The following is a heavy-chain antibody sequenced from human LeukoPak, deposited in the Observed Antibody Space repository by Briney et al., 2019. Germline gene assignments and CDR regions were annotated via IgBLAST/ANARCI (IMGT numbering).Heavy chain of an antibody. J-gene: IGHJ4*02. CDR1: FGAITSDSHY. CDR3: ARGPNYASGSYDNEVFDY. V-gene: IGHV4-39*07. CDR2: IDYSGTT. Sequence: SETLSLTCLVSFGAITSDSHYWGWIRQTPGKGLEWIGGIDYSGTTYYNPSLKSRVTISVDTSKNQFSLKLSSVTAADTAVYYCARGPNYASGSYDNEVFDYWGQGTLVTVSS. D-gene: IGHD3-10*01.